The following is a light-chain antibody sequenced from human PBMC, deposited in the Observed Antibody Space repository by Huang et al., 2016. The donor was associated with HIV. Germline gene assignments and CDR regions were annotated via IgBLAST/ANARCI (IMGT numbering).Light chain of an antibody. CDR3: QQYYSFPYA. CDR2: WAS. Sequence: DIVMTQSPDSLAVSLGERATINRRSNRTVLYTSNNKNYLSWYQKKPGQPPRLLIYWASTRESGVPDRFSGSGSGTVFTLTISSLQAEDVAVYYCQQYYSFPYAFGQGTKLEIK. V-gene: IGKV4-1*01. J-gene: IGKJ2*01. CDR1: RTVLYTSNNKNY.